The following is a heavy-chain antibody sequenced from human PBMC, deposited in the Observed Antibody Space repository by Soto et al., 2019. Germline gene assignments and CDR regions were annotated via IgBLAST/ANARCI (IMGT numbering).Heavy chain of an antibody. CDR1: GVTSTTYA. CDR3: ARAISGYVT. D-gene: IGHD5-12*01. V-gene: IGHV1-3*04. J-gene: IGHJ5*01. Sequence: ASVKVSCKASGVTSTTYAIHWVRQAPGQGLEWMGWINTGNGNTRYSQRFLGRVSLTTDTSASTASMDLSRLTSEDTAVYYCARAISGYVTWGQ. CDR2: INTGNGNT.